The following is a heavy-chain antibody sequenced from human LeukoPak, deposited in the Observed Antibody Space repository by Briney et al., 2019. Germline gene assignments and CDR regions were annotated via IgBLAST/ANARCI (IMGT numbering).Heavy chain of an antibody. D-gene: IGHD3-3*01. CDR1: GGSFSGYY. Sequence: SETLSLTCAVYGGSFSGYYWSWIRQPPGKGLEWIGEINHSGSTNYNPSLKSRVTISVDTSKNQFSLKLSSVTAADTAVYYCAGRAYDFWSGYYTDNWFDPWGQGTLVTVSS. CDR2: INHSGST. V-gene: IGHV4-34*01. J-gene: IGHJ5*02. CDR3: AGRAYDFWSGYYTDNWFDP.